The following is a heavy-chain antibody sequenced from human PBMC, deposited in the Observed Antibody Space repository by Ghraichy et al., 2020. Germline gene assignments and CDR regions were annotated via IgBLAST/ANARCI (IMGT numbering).Heavy chain of an antibody. J-gene: IGHJ4*02. CDR2: INAGNGNT. CDR1: GYTFTSYA. V-gene: IGHV1-3*01. D-gene: IGHD2-21*02. Sequence: ASVKVSCKASGYTFTSYAMHWVRQAPGQRLEWMGWINAGNGNTKYSQKFQGRVTITRDTSASTAYMELSSLRSEDTAVYYCARQKELAVVTPPGYWGQGTLVTVSS. CDR3: ARQKELAVVTPPGY.